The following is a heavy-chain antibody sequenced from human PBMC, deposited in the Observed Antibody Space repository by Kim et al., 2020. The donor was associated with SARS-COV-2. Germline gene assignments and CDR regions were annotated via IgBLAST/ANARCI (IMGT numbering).Heavy chain of an antibody. CDR2: IYYSGST. V-gene: IGHV4-59*13. D-gene: IGHD5-12*01. CDR3: ARGGARAEMATIQGTFEKKAYYYYYGMDV. J-gene: IGHJ6*02. CDR1: GGSISSYY. Sequence: SETLSLTCTVSGGSISSYYWSWIRQPPGKGLEWIGYIYYSGSTNYNPSLKSRVTISVDTSKNQFSLKLSSVTAADTAVYYCARGGARAEMATIQGTFEKKAYYYYYGMDVWGQGTTVTVSS.